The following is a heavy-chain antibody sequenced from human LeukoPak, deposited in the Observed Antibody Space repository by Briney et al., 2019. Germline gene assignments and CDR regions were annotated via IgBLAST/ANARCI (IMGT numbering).Heavy chain of an antibody. Sequence: PGGSLRLSCAGAGFIFSGYNMNWVRQAPGKGLEWVSSISGTGAYFYYADSVRGRFTISRDNTKNSLNLQMSSLRAEDTAVYYCARGVRAFDIWGQGTTVTVSS. CDR2: ISGTGAYF. CDR1: GFIFSGYN. V-gene: IGHV3-21*01. D-gene: IGHD3-16*02. J-gene: IGHJ3*02. CDR3: ARGVRAFDI.